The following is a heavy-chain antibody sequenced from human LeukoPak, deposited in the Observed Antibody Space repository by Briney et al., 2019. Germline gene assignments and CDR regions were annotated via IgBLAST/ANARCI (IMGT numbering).Heavy chain of an antibody. J-gene: IGHJ4*02. CDR1: GGSISSSSYY. D-gene: IGHD2-2*01. CDR2: IYYSGNT. CDR3: ARQLVVVVPAEFDY. V-gene: IGHV4-39*01. Sequence: SETLSLTCTVSGGSISSSSYYWGWIRQPPGKGLEWIGSIYYSGNTSYNPSLKSRVTISVDTSKDQFSLKLSSVTAADTAAYYCARQLVVVVPAEFDYWGQGTLVTVSS.